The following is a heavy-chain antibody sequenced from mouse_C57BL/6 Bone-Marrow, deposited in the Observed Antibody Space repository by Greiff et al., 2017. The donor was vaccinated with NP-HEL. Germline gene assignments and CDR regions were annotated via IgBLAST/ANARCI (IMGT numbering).Heavy chain of an antibody. V-gene: IGHV1-81*01. CDR3: ARCGGYYPY. D-gene: IGHD2-3*01. J-gene: IGHJ3*01. Sequence: VQLQQSGAELARPGASVKLSCKASGYTFTSYGISWVKQRTGQGLEWIGEIYPRSGNTYYNEKFKGKATLTADKATRTAYMGLRSLTSEDSAVYFCARCGGYYPYWGQGTLVTVSA. CDR2: IYPRSGNT. CDR1: GYTFTSYG.